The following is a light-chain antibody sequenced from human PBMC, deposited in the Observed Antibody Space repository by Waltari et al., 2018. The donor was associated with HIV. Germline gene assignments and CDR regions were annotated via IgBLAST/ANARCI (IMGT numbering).Light chain of an antibody. CDR3: QQYSTHYA. J-gene: IGKJ2*01. Sequence: IQMTQSPSSLSASVGDTVILTCRASQDIDTWLAWYHQKPGRAPKLLISMTSVLESGVPSRFSGSGSGTTFTRTITGLQPDDFGTYFCQQYSTHYAFGQGTRVE. CDR2: MTS. V-gene: IGKV1-5*03. CDR1: QDIDTW.